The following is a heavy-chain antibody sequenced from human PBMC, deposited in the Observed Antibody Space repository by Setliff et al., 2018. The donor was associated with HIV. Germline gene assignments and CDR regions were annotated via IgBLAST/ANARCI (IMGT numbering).Heavy chain of an antibody. Sequence: PSETLSLTCTVSGGSISNYYWNWIRQSAGKGLAWIGRIHGSGTTHYNPSLESRVTTSVDTSKKQFSLRLTSVTAADTTVYYCARGVRDNSGWSSYYFDYWGQGTLVTVSS. V-gene: IGHV4-4*07. CDR2: IHGSGTT. CDR1: GGSISNYY. J-gene: IGHJ4*02. CDR3: ARGVRDNSGWSSYYFDY. D-gene: IGHD6-19*01.